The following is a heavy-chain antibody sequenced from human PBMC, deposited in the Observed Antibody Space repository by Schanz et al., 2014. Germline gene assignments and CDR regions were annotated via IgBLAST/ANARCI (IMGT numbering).Heavy chain of an antibody. D-gene: IGHD2-2*01. CDR1: GYTFISYG. J-gene: IGHJ5*02. V-gene: IGHV1-18*01. Sequence: QVQLVQSGAEVRKPGASVKVSCKASGYTFISYGISWVRQAPGQGLEWLGWISGSNGNTNYTQKFQGRVTMTIDPYTSTAYMELRSLRSDDTAVFYCARDRRRYCSTASCLHDNWFDPWGQGTLXIVSS. CDR3: ARDRRRYCSTASCLHDNWFDP. CDR2: ISGSNGNT.